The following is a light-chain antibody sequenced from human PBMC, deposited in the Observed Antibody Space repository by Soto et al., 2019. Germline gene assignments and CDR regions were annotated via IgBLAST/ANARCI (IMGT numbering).Light chain of an antibody. CDR2: EGS. J-gene: IGLJ1*01. CDR3: CSYAGSSTYV. V-gene: IGLV2-23*01. CDR1: SSDVGSYNL. Sequence: QSALTQPASVSGSPGQSITISCTGTSSDVGSYNLVSWYQQHPGKAPKLMIYEGSKRPSGVSNRFSGSKSGNTASLTISGLQPVDEADYYCCSYAGSSTYVFGTGTKLTVL.